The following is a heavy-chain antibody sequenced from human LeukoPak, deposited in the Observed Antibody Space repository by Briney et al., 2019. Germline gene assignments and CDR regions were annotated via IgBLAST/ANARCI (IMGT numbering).Heavy chain of an antibody. Sequence: PSETLSLTCTVSGGSLSSCSYYWGWLRQPPGKGLEWIGTIYYSGNTNYNPSLKSRVSLSVDTSKRQFSLQLTSVTAADTALYYCARSLYYYGSGGRLHYFDYWGQGTLVTVSS. CDR3: ARSLYYYGSGGRLHYFDY. CDR1: GGSLSSCSYY. J-gene: IGHJ4*02. D-gene: IGHD3-22*01. V-gene: IGHV4-39*01. CDR2: IYYSGNT.